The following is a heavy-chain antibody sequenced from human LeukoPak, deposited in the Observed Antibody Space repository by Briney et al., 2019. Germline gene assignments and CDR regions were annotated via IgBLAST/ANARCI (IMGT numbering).Heavy chain of an antibody. CDR1: GFTFSSYS. CDR3: AREADLYYYDSSGSGAFDI. D-gene: IGHD3-22*01. V-gene: IGHV3-48*01. CDR2: ISGTSSTI. Sequence: GGSLRLSCAASGFTFSSYSMNWVRQPPGKGLEWVSYISGTSSTIYFADSVKGRFTISRDNAKNSLYLQMNSLRAEDTAVYYCAREADLYYYDSSGSGAFDIWGQGTMVTVSS. J-gene: IGHJ3*02.